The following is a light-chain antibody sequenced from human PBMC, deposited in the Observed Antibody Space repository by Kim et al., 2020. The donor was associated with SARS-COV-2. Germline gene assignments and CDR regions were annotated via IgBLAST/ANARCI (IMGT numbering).Light chain of an antibody. CDR1: SGDVGGYNY. V-gene: IGLV2-14*03. CDR2: DVS. CDR3: SSYTSSSTWV. Sequence: GHSIPISCTGTSGDVGGYNYVSCYQHHPGKAPKLMIYDVSKRPSGVSNRFSGSKSGNTASLTISGLQAEDAANYYCSSYTSSSTWVFGGGTQLTVL. J-gene: IGLJ3*02.